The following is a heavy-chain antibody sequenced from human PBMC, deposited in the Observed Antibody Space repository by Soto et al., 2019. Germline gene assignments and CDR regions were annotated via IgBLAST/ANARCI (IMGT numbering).Heavy chain of an antibody. D-gene: IGHD1-1*01. V-gene: IGHV4-34*12. J-gene: IGHJ4*02. Sequence: QVQLQQWGAGLLKPSETLSLTCAVSGGSFSGYYWSWIRQPPGKGLEWIGEIMHSGTSNYNPSLESRLTMSVDTSKNQISLELSSVNAADTAVYFCARVKTGTLPYYFDFWGQGTRVIVSS. CDR3: ARVKTGTLPYYFDF. CDR1: GGSFSGYY. CDR2: IMHSGTS.